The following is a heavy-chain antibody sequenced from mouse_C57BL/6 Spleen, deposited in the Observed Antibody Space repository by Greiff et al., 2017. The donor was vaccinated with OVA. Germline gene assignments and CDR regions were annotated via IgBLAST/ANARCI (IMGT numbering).Heavy chain of an antibody. CDR3: AREGWDEDFDY. CDR1: GYSITSGYY. CDR2: ISYDGSN. J-gene: IGHJ2*01. V-gene: IGHV3-6*01. Sequence: EVQLVESGPGLVKPSQSLSLTCSVTGYSITSGYYWNWIRQFPGNKLEWMGYISYDGSNNYNPSLKNRISITRDTSKNQFFLKLNSVTTEDTATYYCAREGWDEDFDYWGQGTTLTVSS. D-gene: IGHD1-1*02.